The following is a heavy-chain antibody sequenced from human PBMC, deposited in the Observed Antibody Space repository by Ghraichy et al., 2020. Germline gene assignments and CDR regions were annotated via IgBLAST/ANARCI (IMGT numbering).Heavy chain of an antibody. CDR3: ARDPWDIVVVVAAPYFDY. D-gene: IGHD2-15*01. V-gene: IGHV1-2*06. CDR2: INPNSGGT. J-gene: IGHJ4*02. Sequence: ASVKVSCKASGYTFTGYYMHWVRQAPGQGLEWMGRINPNSGGTNYAQKFQGRVTMTRDTSISTAYMELSRLRSDDTAVYYCARDPWDIVVVVAAPYFDYWGQGTLVTVSS. CDR1: GYTFTGYY.